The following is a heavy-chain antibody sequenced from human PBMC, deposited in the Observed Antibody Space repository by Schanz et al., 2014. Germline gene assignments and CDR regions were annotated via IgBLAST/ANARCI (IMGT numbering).Heavy chain of an antibody. CDR1: GFTFSSYA. CDR3: ARDFLLEQLGYSHYYYAMDV. V-gene: IGHV3-30*04. D-gene: IGHD2-15*01. CDR2: VPFDGSQK. Sequence: VQLVESGGGVVQPGRSLRLSCAASGFTFSSYALHWVRQAPGKGLEWVAFVPFDGSQKFYADSVKGRFTISRDNSKNTVYLQMNSLRPGDTAVYYCARDFLLEQLGYSHYYYAMDVWGQGTTVTVSS. J-gene: IGHJ6*02.